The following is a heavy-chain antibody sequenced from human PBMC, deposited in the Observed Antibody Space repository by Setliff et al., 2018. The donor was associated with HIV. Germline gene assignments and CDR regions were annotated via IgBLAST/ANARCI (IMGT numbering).Heavy chain of an antibody. V-gene: IGHV4-34*01. J-gene: IGHJ5*02. Sequence: PSETLSLTCAVYGASFSGYYWSWIRQPPGKGLEWIGEINLSRSTDYNPSLKSRVTMSVDTSKNKFSLKLSSVTAADTAVYYCARDLGSAYSYAQGRFDPWGQGTLVTVSS. CDR1: GASFSGYY. D-gene: IGHD5-18*01. CDR2: INLSRST. CDR3: ARDLGSAYSYAQGRFDP.